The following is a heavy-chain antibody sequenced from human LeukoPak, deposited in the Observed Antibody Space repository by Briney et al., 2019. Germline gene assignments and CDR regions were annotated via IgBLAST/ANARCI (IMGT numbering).Heavy chain of an antibody. J-gene: IGHJ6*02. CDR2: ISYDGSNK. D-gene: IGHD3-3*01. Sequence: PGRSLRLCCAASGFTFSSYAMHWVRQATGKGLEWVAVISYDGSNKYYADAVKGRFTISRDNSKNTLYLQMNSLRAEDTAVYYCARGRYDFWSGYSNYYYYGMDVWGQGTTVTVSS. V-gene: IGHV3-30-3*01. CDR3: ARGRYDFWSGYSNYYYYGMDV. CDR1: GFTFSSYA.